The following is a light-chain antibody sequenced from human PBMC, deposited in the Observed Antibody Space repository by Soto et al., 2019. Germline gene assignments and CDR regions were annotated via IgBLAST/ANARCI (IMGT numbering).Light chain of an antibody. CDR3: QQHYNWPLT. V-gene: IGKV3-11*01. J-gene: IGKJ4*01. Sequence: EIVLTQSPATLSLSPGEGVTLSCRASQSVSSYLLWYQQKPGQPPRLLIYAASNRATGIPARFSGSGSGTDFTLTISGLEPEEFAVYYCQQHYNWPLTFGGGTKVEVK. CDR1: QSVSSY. CDR2: AAS.